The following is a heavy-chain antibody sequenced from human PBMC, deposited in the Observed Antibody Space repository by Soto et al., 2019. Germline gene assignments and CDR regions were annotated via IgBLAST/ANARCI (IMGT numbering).Heavy chain of an antibody. J-gene: IGHJ4*02. Sequence: SETLSLTCTVSGGSISSGGYYWSWIRQHPGKGLEWIGYIYYSGSTYYNPSLKSRVTISVDTSKNQFSLKLSSVTAADAAVYYCARGVTMVRGVIHTPYFDYWGQGTLVTVSS. CDR3: ARGVTMVRGVIHTPYFDY. CDR1: GGSISSGGYY. V-gene: IGHV4-31*03. CDR2: IYYSGST. D-gene: IGHD3-10*01.